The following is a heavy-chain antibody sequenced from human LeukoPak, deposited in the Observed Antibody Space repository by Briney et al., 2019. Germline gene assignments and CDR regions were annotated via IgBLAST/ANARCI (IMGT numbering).Heavy chain of an antibody. V-gene: IGHV4-31*03. CDR3: ARGKANFGITGTVDY. CDR1: GGSISSGGYC. CDR2: IYYSGST. Sequence: SQTLSLTCTVSGGSISSGGYCWSWIRQHPGKGLEWIGYIYYSGSTYYNPSLKSRVTISVDTSKNQFSLKLSSVTAADTAVYYCARGKANFGITGTVDYWGQGTLVTVSS. J-gene: IGHJ4*02. D-gene: IGHD1-20*01.